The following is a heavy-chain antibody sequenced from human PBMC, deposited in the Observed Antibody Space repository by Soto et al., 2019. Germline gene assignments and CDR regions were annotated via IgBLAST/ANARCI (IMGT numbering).Heavy chain of an antibody. D-gene: IGHD5-18*01. CDR1: GGTFSSYA. CDR3: ARVESNGYSYGLSYYYYGMDV. CDR2: IIPIFGTA. J-gene: IGHJ6*02. Sequence: VKVSCKASGGTFSSYAISWVRQAPGQGLEWMGGIIPIFGTANYAQKFQGRVTITADKSTSTAYMELSSLRSEDTAVYYCARVESNGYSYGLSYYYYGMDVWGQGTTVTVSS. V-gene: IGHV1-69*06.